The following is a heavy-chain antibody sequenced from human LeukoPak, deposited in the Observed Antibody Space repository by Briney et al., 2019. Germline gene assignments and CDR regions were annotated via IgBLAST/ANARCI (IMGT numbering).Heavy chain of an antibody. CDR1: GYTFTGYY. D-gene: IGHD3-3*01. J-gene: IGHJ5*02. CDR3: ARVRSGYYKWFDP. V-gene: IGHV1-2*02. Sequence: ASVKVSCKASGYTFTGYYMHWVRQAPGQGLEWMGWINPNSGGTNYAQKFRGRVTMTRDTSISTAYMELSRLRSDDTAVYYCARVRSGYYKWFDPGGQGTLVTVSS. CDR2: INPNSGGT.